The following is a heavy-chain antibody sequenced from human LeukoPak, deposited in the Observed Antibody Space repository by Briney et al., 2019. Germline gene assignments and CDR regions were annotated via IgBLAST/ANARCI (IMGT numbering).Heavy chain of an antibody. CDR3: ARAVASNWFDP. D-gene: IGHD6-19*01. J-gene: IGHJ5*02. Sequence: GGSLRLSCAASGFTFSSYWMSWVRQAPGKGLEWVANIKQDGSEKYYVDSVKGRFTISRDNAKNSLSLQMNSLRAEDTAVYYCARAVASNWFDPWGQGTLVTVSP. CDR2: IKQDGSEK. V-gene: IGHV3-7*01. CDR1: GFTFSSYW.